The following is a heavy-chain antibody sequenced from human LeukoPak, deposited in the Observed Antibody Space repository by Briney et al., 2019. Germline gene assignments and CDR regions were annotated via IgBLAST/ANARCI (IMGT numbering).Heavy chain of an antibody. CDR2: IYYSGST. V-gene: IGHV4-59*01. CDR3: ARTTEGGYSYGYFYYYYMDV. Sequence: SETLSLTCTVSGGSISSYYWSWIRQPPGKGLEWIGYIYYSGSTNYNSSLKSRVTISVDKSKNQFSLKLSSVTAADTAVYYCARTTEGGYSYGYFYYYYMDVWGRGTTVTISS. CDR1: GGSISSYY. D-gene: IGHD5-18*01. J-gene: IGHJ6*03.